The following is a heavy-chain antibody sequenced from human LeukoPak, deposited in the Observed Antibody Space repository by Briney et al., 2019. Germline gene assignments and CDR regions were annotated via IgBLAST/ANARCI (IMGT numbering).Heavy chain of an antibody. V-gene: IGHV3-66*01. CDR3: ARLEQWLTPY. D-gene: IGHD6-19*01. CDR2: IYSGGST. Sequence: GGSLRLSCAASGFSFSTYAISWVRQAPGKGLEWVSVIYSGGSTYYADSVKGRFTISRDNAKNSLYLQMNSLRVEDTAVYYCARLEQWLTPYWGQGTLVTVSS. J-gene: IGHJ4*02. CDR1: GFSFSTYA.